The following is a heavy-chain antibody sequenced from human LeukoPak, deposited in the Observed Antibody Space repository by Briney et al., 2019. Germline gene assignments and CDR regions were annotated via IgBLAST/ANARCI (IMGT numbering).Heavy chain of an antibody. Sequence: SETLSLTCTVSGGSISSSYYYWGWIRQPPGKGLEWIGSIYYSGSTYYNPSLKSRVTISVDTSKNQFSLKLRSVTAADTAVYYCAREVMVRGVIDYWGQGTLVTVSS. V-gene: IGHV4-39*02. J-gene: IGHJ4*02. D-gene: IGHD3-10*01. CDR2: IYYSGST. CDR3: AREVMVRGVIDY. CDR1: GGSISSSYYY.